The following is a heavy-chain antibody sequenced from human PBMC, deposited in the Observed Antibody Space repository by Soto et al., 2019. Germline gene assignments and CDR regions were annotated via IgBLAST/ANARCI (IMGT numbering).Heavy chain of an antibody. CDR3: ARLSRFTVHA. J-gene: IGHJ5*02. D-gene: IGHD4-17*01. CDR2: TYYRSKWYN. CDR1: GDSVSSNIAA. V-gene: IGHV6-1*01. Sequence: SQTLSLTGAISGDSVSSNIAAWNWIRQSPSGGLEWLGRTYYRSKWYNDYAVSVKSRITINPDTSKNQFSLRLNSVTPEDTAVYYCARLSRFTVHAWGQGTLVTVSS.